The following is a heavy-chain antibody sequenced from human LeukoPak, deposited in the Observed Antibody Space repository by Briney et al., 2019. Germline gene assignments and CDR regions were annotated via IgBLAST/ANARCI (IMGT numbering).Heavy chain of an antibody. J-gene: IGHJ5*02. D-gene: IGHD4-11*01. Sequence: ASVKVSCKASGYTFTSYDINWVRQATGQGLEWMGWISAYNGNTNYAQKLQGRVTMTTDTSTSTAYMELRSLRSDDTAVYYCARDWSMTTTNWFDPWGQGTLVTVSS. CDR1: GYTFTSYD. CDR3: ARDWSMTTTNWFDP. CDR2: ISAYNGNT. V-gene: IGHV1-18*01.